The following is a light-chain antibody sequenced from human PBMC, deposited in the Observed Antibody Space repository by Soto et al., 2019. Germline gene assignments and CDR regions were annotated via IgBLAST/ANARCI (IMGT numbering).Light chain of an antibody. Sequence: EIVITQSPGTRSVSPREGATLFCRHSPSVRNNLAWYQQKPGLAPRLLIYAVSTRATGVPARFSGNGSETEFSLTISGLQSDDFALYYCQQYNKWPPWTFGQGTKVDIK. J-gene: IGKJ1*01. CDR3: QQYNKWPPWT. CDR2: AVS. CDR1: PSVRNN. V-gene: IGKV3-15*01.